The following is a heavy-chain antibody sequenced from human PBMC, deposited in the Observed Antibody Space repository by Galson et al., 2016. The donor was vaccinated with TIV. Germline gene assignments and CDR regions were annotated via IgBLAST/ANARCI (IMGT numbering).Heavy chain of an antibody. D-gene: IGHD3-16*02. J-gene: IGHJ4*02. CDR2: ISVYKGVT. Sequence: SVKVSCKASGYTFTRYSISWVRQAPGQGLEWMGWISVYKGVTNSIQKVQGRVTMTIDTSTGTAYMELRSLRSDDTAVYYCASLSPDDYLWGSYRFGYWGQGTLVTVSS. V-gene: IGHV1-18*01. CDR1: GYTFTRYS. CDR3: ASLSPDDYLWGSYRFGY.